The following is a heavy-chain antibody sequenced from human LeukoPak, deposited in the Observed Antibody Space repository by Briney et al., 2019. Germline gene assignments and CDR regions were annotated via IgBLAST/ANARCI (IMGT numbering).Heavy chain of an antibody. V-gene: IGHV4-61*01. CDR1: GGSISSGFYY. CDR3: ARGVGPRRYCSSTSCYSDL. CDR2: IYYSGST. D-gene: IGHD2-2*01. J-gene: IGHJ4*02. Sequence: SETLSLTCTVSGGSISSGFYYWSWIRQPPGKGLEWIGYIYYSGSTNYNPSLKSRVTISVDTSKNQFSLKLSSVTAADTAVYYCARGVGPRRYCSSTSCYSDLWGQGTLVTVSS.